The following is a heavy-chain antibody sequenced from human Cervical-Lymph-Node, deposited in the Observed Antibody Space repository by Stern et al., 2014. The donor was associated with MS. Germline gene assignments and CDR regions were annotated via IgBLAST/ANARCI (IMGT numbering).Heavy chain of an antibody. D-gene: IGHD3-16*01. CDR1: GGRFSSYP. CDR2: IIPIFDIA. V-gene: IGHV1-69*01. Sequence: VQLVESGAEVKKSGSSVKVSCKASGGRFSSYPITWVRQAPGQGLEWMGGIIPIFDIANYAQKFQGRVTITADEATTTAYMELSSLRSDDTAVYYCARSPRTFGGVAFTFDIWGQGTMVTVSS. CDR3: ARSPRTFGGVAFTFDI. J-gene: IGHJ3*02.